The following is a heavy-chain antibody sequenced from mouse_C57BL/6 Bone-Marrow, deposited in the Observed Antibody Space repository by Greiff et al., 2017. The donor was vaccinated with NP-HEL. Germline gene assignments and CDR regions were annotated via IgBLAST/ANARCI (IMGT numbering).Heavy chain of an antibody. Sequence: VKQRPGQGLEWIGNINPSNGGTNYNEKFKSKATLTVDKSSSTAYMQLSSLTSEDSAVYYCAREFDWYFDVWGTGTTVTVSS. V-gene: IGHV1-53*01. CDR2: INPSNGGT. CDR3: AREFDWYFDV. J-gene: IGHJ1*03.